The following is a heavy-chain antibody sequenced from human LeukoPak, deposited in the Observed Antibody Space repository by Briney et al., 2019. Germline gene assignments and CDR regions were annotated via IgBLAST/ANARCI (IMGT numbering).Heavy chain of an antibody. CDR2: IWYDGSNK. Sequence: GGSLRLSCAASGFTFSSYGMHWVRQAPGKGLEWVAVIWYDGSNKFYADSVKGRFTISRDNSKNTLYLQMNSLRAEDTAVYFCASGATTRLDYWGQGTLVTVSS. J-gene: IGHJ4*02. CDR1: GFTFSSYG. CDR3: ASGATTRLDY. D-gene: IGHD1-26*01. V-gene: IGHV3-33*01.